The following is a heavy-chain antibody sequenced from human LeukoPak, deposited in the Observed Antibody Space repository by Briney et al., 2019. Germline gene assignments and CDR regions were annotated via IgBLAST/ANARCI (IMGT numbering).Heavy chain of an antibody. V-gene: IGHV3-48*04. Sequence: GGSLRLSCAASGFTFSNYAMNWVRQAPGKGLEWVAVLIGSSGATDYADSVKGRFTISRDNAKNSLYLQMNSLRAEDTAVYYCARVSPAAIAGPKDYYYYYMDVWGKGTTVTVSS. CDR2: LIGSSGAT. J-gene: IGHJ6*03. D-gene: IGHD2-2*02. CDR1: GFTFSNYA. CDR3: ARVSPAAIAGPKDYYYYYMDV.